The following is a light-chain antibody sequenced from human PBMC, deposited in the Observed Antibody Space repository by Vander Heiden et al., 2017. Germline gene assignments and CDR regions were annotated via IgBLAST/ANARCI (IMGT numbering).Light chain of an antibody. V-gene: IGKV1-39*01. CDR3: QQSYSTPRT. CDR2: AAS. J-gene: IGKJ3*01. Sequence: DIQMTQSPSPLSASVGDRITIACRASQSISTYLNWYQQKPGRAHKLLLYAASSLQSRVPSRFSGSGSGTDFTLTISSLQPEDFATYYCQQSYSTPRTFGPGTRVDIK. CDR1: QSISTY.